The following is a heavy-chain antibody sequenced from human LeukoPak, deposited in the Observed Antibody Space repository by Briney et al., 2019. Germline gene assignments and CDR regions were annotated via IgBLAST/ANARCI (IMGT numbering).Heavy chain of an antibody. J-gene: IGHJ4*02. CDR1: GFTFDDYG. D-gene: IGHD6-6*01. CDR3: ARDNRNMHSSSSLFDY. CDR2: INWNGGST. Sequence: GGSLTLSCAASGFTFDDYGMSWVRHAPGKGLEWVSGINWNGGSTDYADSVKGRFAISRDNAKNSLYLQMNSLRAEDTALYYCARDNRNMHSSSSLFDYWGQGTLVTVAS. V-gene: IGHV3-20*04.